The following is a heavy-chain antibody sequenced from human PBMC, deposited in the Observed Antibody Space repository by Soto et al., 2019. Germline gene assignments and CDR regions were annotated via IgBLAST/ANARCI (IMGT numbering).Heavy chain of an antibody. J-gene: IGHJ4*02. D-gene: IGHD6-25*01. CDR3: ARRKERSGPHYFDY. CDR2: MSPNNGNT. V-gene: IGHV1-8*01. Sequence: QGQLVQSGAEVKKAGASVKVSCKASGYTFIMFDIHWVRQATGQGLEWMGWMSPNNGNTGYAQKFQGRVTMTRNTSIGTAYMELSGLRSDDTAVYYCARRKERSGPHYFDYWGQGSPVTVSS. CDR1: GYTFIMFD.